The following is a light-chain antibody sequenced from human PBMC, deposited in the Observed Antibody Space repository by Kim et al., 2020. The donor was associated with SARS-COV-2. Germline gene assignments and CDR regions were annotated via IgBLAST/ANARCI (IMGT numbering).Light chain of an antibody. CDR3: QQYHSYPCT. CDR1: QSLDNW. Sequence: DIQMTQSPSTLSASVGDRVTITCRASQSLDNWLAWYQQKPGKAPNLLIYKVFDLESGVPSRFSGSGSGTEFTLTISSLHPDDSASYYCQQYHSYPCTFGQGTKLEI. J-gene: IGKJ2*02. V-gene: IGKV1-5*03. CDR2: KVF.